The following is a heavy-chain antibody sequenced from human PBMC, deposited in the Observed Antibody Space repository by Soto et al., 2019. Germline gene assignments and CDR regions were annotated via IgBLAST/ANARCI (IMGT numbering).Heavy chain of an antibody. CDR1: GFSLSTSGVG. D-gene: IGHD3-22*01. Sequence: QITLKESVPTLVKPTQTLTLTCTFSGFSLSTSGVGVGWIRQPPGKALEWLALIYWDDDKRYSPSLKSRLTISKDTAKNQEVITMTNMDPLNTATYYCAHRRATYFYDSTFDPWGQGTLVTVSS. CDR2: IYWDDDK. V-gene: IGHV2-5*02. CDR3: AHRRATYFYDSTFDP. J-gene: IGHJ5*02.